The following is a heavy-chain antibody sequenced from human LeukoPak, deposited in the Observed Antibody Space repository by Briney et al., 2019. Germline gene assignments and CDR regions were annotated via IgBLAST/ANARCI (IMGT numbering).Heavy chain of an antibody. Sequence: PGRSLRLSCAASGFTFSSYAMHWVRQAPGKGLEWVAVISYDGSNKYYADSVKGRFTISRDNSKNTLYLQMNSLRAEDTAVYYCAKFPLGAFGELQDYWGQGTLVTVSS. CDR3: AKFPLGAFGELQDY. CDR2: ISYDGSNK. CDR1: GFTFSSYA. V-gene: IGHV3-30-3*02. J-gene: IGHJ4*02. D-gene: IGHD3-10*01.